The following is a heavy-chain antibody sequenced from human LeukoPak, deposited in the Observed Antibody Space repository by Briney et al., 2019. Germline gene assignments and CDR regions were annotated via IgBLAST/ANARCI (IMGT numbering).Heavy chain of an antibody. CDR1: GGSFSGYY. D-gene: IGHD2-15*01. V-gene: IGHV4-34*01. CDR3: ARKDCSATSCSYGFDI. J-gene: IGHJ3*02. CDR2: TSHSGST. Sequence: PSETLSLTCAVYGGSFSGYYWSWIRQPPGKGLEWIGETSHSGSTNYNPSLGSRVTISVDTSKKQFSLKLTSVTAADTAVYFCARKDCSATSCSYGFDIWAQGSMVTVSS.